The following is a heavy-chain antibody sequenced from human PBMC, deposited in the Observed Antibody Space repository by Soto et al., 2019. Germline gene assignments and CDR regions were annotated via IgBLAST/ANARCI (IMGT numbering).Heavy chain of an antibody. CDR2: NSGST. D-gene: IGHD3-10*01. CDR3: ARHNYGSGSTYFDY. Sequence: SETLSLTCTVSGGSISSYYWSWIRQPPGKGLEWIGYNSGSTNYNPSLKSRVTISVDTSKNQFSLKLNSMTAADTAVYYCARHNYGSGSTYFDYWGQGTLVTVSS. J-gene: IGHJ4*02. CDR1: GGSISSYY. V-gene: IGHV4-59*08.